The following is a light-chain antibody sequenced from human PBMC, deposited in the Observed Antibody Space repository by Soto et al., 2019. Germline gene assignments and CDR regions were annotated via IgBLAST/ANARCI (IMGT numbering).Light chain of an antibody. CDR1: QSLSTNY. Sequence: EIVLTQSPGTLSLAPEERATLSCRASQSLSTNYLAWYQRKPGQAPRLLIYGASSRATDIPRRFSGSGSGTDFTLTITRLEPEDFAVYYCQLYGDSPPTFGQGTKV. CDR3: QLYGDSPPT. J-gene: IGKJ1*01. V-gene: IGKV3-20*01. CDR2: GAS.